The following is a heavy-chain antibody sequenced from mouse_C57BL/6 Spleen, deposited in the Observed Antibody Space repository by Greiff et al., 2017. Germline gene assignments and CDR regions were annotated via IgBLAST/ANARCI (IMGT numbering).Heavy chain of an antibody. V-gene: IGHV1-69*01. J-gene: IGHJ2*01. Sequence: QVQLQQPGAELVMPGASVKLSCKASGYTLTSYWMHWVKQRPGQGLEWIGEIDPSDSYTNYNQKFKGKSTLTVDKSSSTAYMQLSSLTSEDSAVYYCARDYYGSSYGYCGQGTTLTVSS. CDR2: IDPSDSYT. D-gene: IGHD1-1*01. CDR1: GYTLTSYW. CDR3: ARDYYGSSYGY.